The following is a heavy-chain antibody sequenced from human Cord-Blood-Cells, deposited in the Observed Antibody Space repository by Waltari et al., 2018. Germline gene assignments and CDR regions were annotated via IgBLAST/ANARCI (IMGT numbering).Heavy chain of an antibody. Sequence: QLQLQESGPGLVKPSETLSLTCTVSACSISSSSYYRGRIRQPPGKGREWIGSIYYSGSTYYNPSLKSRVTISVDTSKNQFSLKLSSVTAADTAVYYCAVATMVRDAFDIWGQGTMVTVSS. J-gene: IGHJ3*02. CDR1: ACSISSSSYY. CDR2: IYYSGST. CDR3: AVATMVRDAFDI. V-gene: IGHV4-39*01. D-gene: IGHD5-12*01.